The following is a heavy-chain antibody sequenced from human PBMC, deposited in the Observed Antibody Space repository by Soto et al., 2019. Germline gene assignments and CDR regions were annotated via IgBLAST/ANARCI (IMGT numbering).Heavy chain of an antibody. CDR2: ITNTGGDT. CDR1: VCTFSSYA. CDR3: AKASEESYPVSRVLEY. V-gene: IGHV3-23*01. D-gene: IGHD3-3*01. Sequence: PVGSLRLSCASSVCTFSSYAMSWVRQSPGKWLEWVSIITNTGGDTPDADSVKGRFTISRDNSKNTLYLQMNSLRVEDAAIYYCAKASEESYPVSRVLEYLGHGTPFNVSS. J-gene: IGHJ4*03.